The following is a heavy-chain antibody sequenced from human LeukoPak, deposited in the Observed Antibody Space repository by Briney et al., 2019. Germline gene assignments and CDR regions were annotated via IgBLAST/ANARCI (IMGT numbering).Heavy chain of an antibody. J-gene: IGHJ4*02. CDR3: AKDRNYYDFWSGYYQFDY. CDR1: GFTFSSYA. Sequence: QTGRSLRLSCAASGFTFSSYAMHWVRQAPGKGLEWVAVISYDGSNKYYADSVKGRFTISRDNSKNTLYLQMNSLRAEDTAVYYCAKDRNYYDFWSGYYQFDYWGQGTLVTVSS. V-gene: IGHV3-30-3*01. CDR2: ISYDGSNK. D-gene: IGHD3-3*01.